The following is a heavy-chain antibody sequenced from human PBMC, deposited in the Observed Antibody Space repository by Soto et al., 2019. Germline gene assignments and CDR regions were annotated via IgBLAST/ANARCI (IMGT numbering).Heavy chain of an antibody. V-gene: IGHV1-69*06. D-gene: IGHD2-2*01. CDR3: ARDRGEGFYQLPLRPIYYYGMDV. Sequence: GASVKVSCKASGGTFSSYAISWVRQAPGQGLEWMGGIIPIFGTANYAQKFQGRVTITADKSTSTAYMELSSLRSEDTAVYYCARDRGEGFYQLPLRPIYYYGMDVWGQGTTVTVSS. J-gene: IGHJ6*02. CDR2: IIPIFGTA. CDR1: GGTFSSYA.